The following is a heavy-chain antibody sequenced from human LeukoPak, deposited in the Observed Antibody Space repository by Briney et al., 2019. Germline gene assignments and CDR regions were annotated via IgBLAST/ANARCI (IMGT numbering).Heavy chain of an antibody. CDR3: ARRRGAPSYDSSGYYYYYGMDV. D-gene: IGHD3-22*01. CDR2: IYYSGST. CDR1: GGSISSYY. J-gene: IGHJ6*02. Sequence: SETLSLTCTVSGGSISSYYWSWIRQPPGRELEWIGYIYYSGSTNYNPSLKSRVTISVDTSKNQFSLKLSSVTAADTAVYYCARRRGAPSYDSSGYYYYYGMDVWGQGTTVTVSS. V-gene: IGHV4-59*08.